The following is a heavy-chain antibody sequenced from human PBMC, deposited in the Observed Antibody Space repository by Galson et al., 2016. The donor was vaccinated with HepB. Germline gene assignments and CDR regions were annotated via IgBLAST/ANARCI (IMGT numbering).Heavy chain of an antibody. V-gene: IGHV1-18*01. CDR1: GDIFTTYS. Sequence: SVKVSCKASGDIFTTYSISWVRQAPGQGLEWLGWITSDNNNTTYAQKVQDRVSMTTDSSTGTAYMELRSLRSDDTAIYYCARAHFGSVSYHKYYYYGMDVWGEGTTVIVSS. J-gene: IGHJ6*04. D-gene: IGHD3-10*01. CDR3: ARAHFGSVSYHKYYYYGMDV. CDR2: ITSDNNNT.